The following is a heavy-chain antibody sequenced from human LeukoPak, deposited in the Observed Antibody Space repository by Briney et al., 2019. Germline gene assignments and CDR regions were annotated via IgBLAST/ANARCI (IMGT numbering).Heavy chain of an antibody. CDR3: LPDYYDSSGYLDAFDI. Sequence: GGSLRLSCAASGFTFSSYSMNWVRQAPGKGLEWVSYISSSSSTIYYADSVKGRFTISRDNAKNSLYLQMNSLRAEDTAVYYCLPDYYDSSGYLDAFDIWDQGTMVTVSS. CDR2: ISSSSSTI. J-gene: IGHJ3*02. CDR1: GFTFSSYS. V-gene: IGHV3-48*01. D-gene: IGHD3-22*01.